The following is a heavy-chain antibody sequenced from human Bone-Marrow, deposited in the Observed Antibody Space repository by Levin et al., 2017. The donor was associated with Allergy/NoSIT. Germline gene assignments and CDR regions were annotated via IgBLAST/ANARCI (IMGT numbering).Heavy chain of an antibody. CDR1: SGSVSTSSFY. V-gene: IGHV4-61*01. J-gene: IGHJ3*02. D-gene: IGHD1-1*01. Sequence: SCSVSSGSVSTSSFYWSWIRQPPGKGLEWMGYIYNSGSTNYNPSLKSRVSISLDTSKNQFSLNLTPVAAADKALYCAARTTPLGTRTGSFDIWGRGTLVTVSS. CDR3: ARTTPLGTRTGSFDI. CDR2: IYNSGST.